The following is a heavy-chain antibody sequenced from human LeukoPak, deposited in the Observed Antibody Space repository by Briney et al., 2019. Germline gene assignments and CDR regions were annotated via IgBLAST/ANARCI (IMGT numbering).Heavy chain of an antibody. D-gene: IGHD5-18*01. J-gene: IGHJ3*02. V-gene: IGHV4-39*01. CDR3: ARLDERGYSYDYSAFDI. CDR2: IYYSGRT. CDR1: GGSFTSSNQY. Sequence: SETLSLTCSVVGGSFTSSNQYWGWIRQPPGKGLEWIGSIYYSGRTYYNPSLKSQATISVDTSKNQFSLKLSSVTAADTALYYCARLDERGYSYDYSAFDIWGQGTMVTVSS.